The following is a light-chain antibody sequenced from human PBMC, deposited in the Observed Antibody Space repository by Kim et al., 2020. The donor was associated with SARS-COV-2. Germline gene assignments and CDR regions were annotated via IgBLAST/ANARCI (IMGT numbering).Light chain of an antibody. J-gene: IGLJ2*01. V-gene: IGLV3-19*01. CDR2: GKN. Sequence: SSELTQDPAVSVALGQTVRITCQGDSLRSYYASWYQQKPGQAPVLVIYGKNNRPSGIPDRFSGSSSGNTASLTITGAQAEDEADYYCNSRVSSGNLVVFG. CDR1: SLRSYY. CDR3: NSRVSSGNLVV.